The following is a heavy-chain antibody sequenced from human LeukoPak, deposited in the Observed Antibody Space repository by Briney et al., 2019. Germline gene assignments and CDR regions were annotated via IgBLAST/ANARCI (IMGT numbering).Heavy chain of an antibody. J-gene: IGHJ4*01. V-gene: IGHV3-48*03. CDR2: ISSSGSSI. Sequence: GGSLRLSCAASGFTFTSYEMNWVRQAPGKGLEWVSYISSSGSSIYQADSVKGRFTISRDKAKNSLYLQMNSLRAEDTAVYYCARGTSGSYLDYWGHGTLVTVSS. D-gene: IGHD1-26*01. CDR3: ARGTSGSYLDY. CDR1: GFTFTSYE.